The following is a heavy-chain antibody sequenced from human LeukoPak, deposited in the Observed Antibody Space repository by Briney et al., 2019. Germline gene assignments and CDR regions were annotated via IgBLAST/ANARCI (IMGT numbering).Heavy chain of an antibody. CDR3: ARRGDDWYFDL. CDR2: IYSSGST. J-gene: IGHJ2*01. V-gene: IGHV4-59*08. CDR1: GGSISSYY. D-gene: IGHD2-21*01. Sequence: PSETLSLTCTVSGGSISSYYWNWIRQPPGKGLEWIGYIYSSGSTYYNPSLKSRVTISVDTSKNQFSLKLSSVTAADTAVYYCARRGDDWYFDLWGRGALVTVSS.